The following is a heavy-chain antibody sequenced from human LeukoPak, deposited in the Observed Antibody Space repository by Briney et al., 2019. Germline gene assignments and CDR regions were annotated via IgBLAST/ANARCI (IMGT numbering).Heavy chain of an antibody. J-gene: IGHJ4*02. CDR3: ARMRDSYAGNYLDY. V-gene: IGHV1-18*01. D-gene: IGHD3-10*01. Sequence: ASVKVSCKASGYTFTDYGISWVRQAPAQGLEWTGWISAYNGNTNYAQKPQGRVTMTTDTSTSTAYMELGSLRSDDSAVYYCARMRDSYAGNYLDYWGQGTLVTVSS. CDR2: ISAYNGNT. CDR1: GYTFTDYG.